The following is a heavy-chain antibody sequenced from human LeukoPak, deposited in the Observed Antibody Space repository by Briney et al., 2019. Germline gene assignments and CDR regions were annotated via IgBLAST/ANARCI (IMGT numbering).Heavy chain of an antibody. V-gene: IGHV3-66*01. Sequence: GGSLRLSCAASGFTFSNFGMHWVRQAPRRGLEWVSFIYSDIATYYADSVKGRFTISRDDSKNTLSLQMNRLRAEDTAVYYCTRGVTAVPAWGQGTLVTVSS. CDR3: TRGVTAVPA. CDR2: IYSDIAT. CDR1: GFTFSNFG. D-gene: IGHD2-21*02. J-gene: IGHJ5*02.